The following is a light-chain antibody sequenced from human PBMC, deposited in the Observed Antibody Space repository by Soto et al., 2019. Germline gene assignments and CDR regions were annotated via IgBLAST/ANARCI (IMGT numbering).Light chain of an antibody. CDR1: QSVNKW. Sequence: DIQMTQSPSTLSASVGDRVTITCRASQSVNKWLAWFQQKPGKVPKLLIFDASTLQSGVPSRFSGSGSGTDFTITISSLQPEDVATYFCQKYNSALTFGQGTRLEIK. V-gene: IGKV1-27*01. CDR2: DAS. J-gene: IGKJ5*01. CDR3: QKYNSALT.